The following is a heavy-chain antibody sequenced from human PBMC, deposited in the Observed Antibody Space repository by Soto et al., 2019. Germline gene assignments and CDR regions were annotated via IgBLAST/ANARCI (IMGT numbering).Heavy chain of an antibody. D-gene: IGHD1-1*01. V-gene: IGHV1-3*04. CDR3: ARDVPKRGYTYFSYYFGMDV. J-gene: IGHJ6*02. CDR2: INTGNGDT. Sequence: ASVKVSCKTSGYTFSHYAIHWVRQAPGQRLEWMGWINTGNGDTKYSQALQGRVTITTDTSARTANVELSSLTSEDSAVYYCARDVPKRGYTYFSYYFGMDVWGQGTTVTVS. CDR1: GYTFSHYA.